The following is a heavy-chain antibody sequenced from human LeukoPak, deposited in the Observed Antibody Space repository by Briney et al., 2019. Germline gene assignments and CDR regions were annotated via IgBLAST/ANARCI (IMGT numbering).Heavy chain of an antibody. CDR3: ARAMVVRGVIMDV. V-gene: IGHV3-74*01. CDR1: GFTFNTYW. J-gene: IGHJ6*03. Sequence: QPGGSLRLSCAASGFTFNTYWMDWVRRAPGKGLVWVSRINSDGSSTSYADSVKGRFTTSRDNAKNTLYLQMNSLRAEDTAVYYCARAMVVRGVIMDVWGKGTTVTVSS. D-gene: IGHD3-10*01. CDR2: INSDGSST.